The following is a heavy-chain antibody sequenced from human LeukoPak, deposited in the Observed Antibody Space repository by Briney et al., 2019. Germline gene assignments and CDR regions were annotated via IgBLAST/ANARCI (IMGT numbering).Heavy chain of an antibody. J-gene: IGHJ3*02. D-gene: IGHD2-2*01. CDR3: ARQYCSSTSCYDAFDI. CDR2: IYTSGST. Sequence: SETLSLTCTVSGGSISSYYWSWIRQPPGKGLEWIGYIYTSGSTNYNPSLKSRVTISVDTSKNQFSLKLSSVTAADTAVYYCARQYCSSTSCYDAFDIWGQGTMVTVST. V-gene: IGHV4-4*09. CDR1: GGSISSYY.